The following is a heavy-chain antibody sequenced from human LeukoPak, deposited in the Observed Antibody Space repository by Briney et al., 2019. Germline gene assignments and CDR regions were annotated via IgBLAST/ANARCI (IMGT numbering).Heavy chain of an antibody. V-gene: IGHV4-59*01. J-gene: IGHJ3*02. CDR1: GGSITSYC. Sequence: PSETLSLTCAVSGGSITSYCLSWIRQPPGKGLEWIGYIYYSGSTNYNPSLKSRVTISVDTSKNQFSLKLSTVTAADTAVYYCAILYDSSGYYGGNAFETWGQGTMVTVSS. D-gene: IGHD3-22*01. CDR2: IYYSGST. CDR3: AILYDSSGYYGGNAFET.